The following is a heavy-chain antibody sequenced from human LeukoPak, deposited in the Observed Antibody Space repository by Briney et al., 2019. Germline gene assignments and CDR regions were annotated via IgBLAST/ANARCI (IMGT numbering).Heavy chain of an antibody. CDR3: ARDSTETFGVVTPYDY. V-gene: IGHV1-2*02. Sequence: ASVKVSCKASGYTFTGYSMHWVRQAPGQGLERMGWINPNSGGTNYAQKFQGRVTMTRDTSISTAYMELSRLRSDDTAVYYCARDSTETFGVVTPYDYWGQGTLVTVSS. CDR2: INPNSGGT. CDR1: GYTFTGYS. D-gene: IGHD3-3*01. J-gene: IGHJ4*02.